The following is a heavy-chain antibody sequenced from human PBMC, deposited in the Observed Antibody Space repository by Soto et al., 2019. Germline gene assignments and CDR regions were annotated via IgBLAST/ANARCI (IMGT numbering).Heavy chain of an antibody. V-gene: IGHV4-4*02. CDR3: TTKNVPPPVNY. CDR1: LVSISSGDW. CDR2: ISHSGTT. D-gene: IGHD2-2*01. J-gene: IGHJ4*02. Sequence: QVQLQESGPGLVEPSGTLSLTCAVSLVSISSGDWWSWVRQPPGRGLEYIGEISHSGTTNYNPSLESRLTISLDASKNQFSLKLTSVTAADTAVYYCTTKNVPPPVNYWGQGTLVIVSS.